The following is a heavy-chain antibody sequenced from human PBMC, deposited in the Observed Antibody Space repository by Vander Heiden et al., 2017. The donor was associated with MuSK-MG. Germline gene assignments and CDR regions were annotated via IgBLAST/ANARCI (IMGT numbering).Heavy chain of an antibody. CDR1: GYSISSGYY. CDR2: IYHSGST. D-gene: IGHD3-22*01. Sequence: QVQLQESGPGLVKPSETLSLTCTVSGYSISSGYYWGWIRQPPGKGLEWIGSIYHSGSTYYNPSLKSRVTISVDTSKNQFSLKLSSVTAADTAVYYCARVEGVITIGYWGQGTLVTVSS. J-gene: IGHJ4*02. V-gene: IGHV4-38-2*02. CDR3: ARVEGVITIGY.